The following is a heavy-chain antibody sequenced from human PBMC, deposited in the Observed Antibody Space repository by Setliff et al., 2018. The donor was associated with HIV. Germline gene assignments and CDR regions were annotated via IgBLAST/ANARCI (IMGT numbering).Heavy chain of an antibody. CDR2: IYYSGTA. V-gene: IGHV4-39*01. CDR3: ARHTAPYSSGFYSVAAWFDP. CDR1: GGSLSSSYY. J-gene: IGHJ5*02. D-gene: IGHD6-19*01. Sequence: LSLTCSVSGGSLSSSYYWAWIRQPPGKGLEWIGTIYYSGTAYYSPSLNGRVTISVDTSNNQFSLSLTSVTAADTAVYHCARHTAPYSSGFYSVAAWFDPWGQGTLVTVSS.